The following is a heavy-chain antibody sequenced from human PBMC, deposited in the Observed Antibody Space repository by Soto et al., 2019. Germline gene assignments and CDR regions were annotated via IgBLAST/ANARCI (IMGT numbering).Heavy chain of an antibody. J-gene: IGHJ4*02. CDR1: GGSISSAAYY. Sequence: SETLSLTCTVSGGSISSAAYYWSWIRQHPGKGLEWIGFISHSGSTYYNPSLKSRVIISVDTSKNQFSLSLTSVTAADTAVYYCAREYTYGSNFFDCWGQGALVTVSS. D-gene: IGHD5-18*01. V-gene: IGHV4-31*03. CDR3: AREYTYGSNFFDC. CDR2: ISHSGST.